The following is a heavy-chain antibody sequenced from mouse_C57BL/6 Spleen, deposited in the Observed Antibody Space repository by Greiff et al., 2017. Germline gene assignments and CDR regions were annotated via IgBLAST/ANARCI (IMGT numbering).Heavy chain of an antibody. J-gene: IGHJ1*03. V-gene: IGHV5-9-1*02. CDR3: TREKVVAPLDV. D-gene: IGHD1-1*01. CDR1: GFTFSSYA. CDR2: ISSGGDYI. Sequence: EVKVVESGEGLVNPGGSLKLSCAASGFTFSSYAMSWVRQTPEKRLEWVAYISSGGDYIYYADTVKGRFTISRDNARNTLYLQMSSLKSEDTAMYYCTREKVVAPLDVWGIGTTVTVSS.